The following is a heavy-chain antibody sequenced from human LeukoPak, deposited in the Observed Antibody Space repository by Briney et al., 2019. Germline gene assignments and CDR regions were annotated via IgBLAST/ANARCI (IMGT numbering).Heavy chain of an antibody. J-gene: IGHJ4*02. D-gene: IGHD1-1*01. Sequence: GGSLRLSCAASGFTFSSYGIHWVRQAPGKGLEWVALISYGGSNKYYADSVKGRFTISRDNSKNTLYLQMNSLRAEDTAVYFCAKSRSGSANWALQIFDNWGQGTLVTVSS. V-gene: IGHV3-30*18. CDR2: ISYGGSNK. CDR3: AKSRSGSANWALQIFDN. CDR1: GFTFSSYG.